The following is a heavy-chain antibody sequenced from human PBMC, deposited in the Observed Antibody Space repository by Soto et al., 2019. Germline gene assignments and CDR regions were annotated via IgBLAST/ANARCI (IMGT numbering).Heavy chain of an antibody. D-gene: IGHD3-10*01. J-gene: IGHJ6*02. Sequence: LRLSCIASGFTFSSYAMTWVRQAPGKGLEWVSDISGSGGITYYADSVKGRFTISRDNSKNTLNLQMNGLRADDTAVYYCARARRGAPYYYTMDLWGQGTTVTVSS. CDR1: GFTFSSYA. V-gene: IGHV3-23*01. CDR3: ARARRGAPYYYTMDL. CDR2: ISGSGGIT.